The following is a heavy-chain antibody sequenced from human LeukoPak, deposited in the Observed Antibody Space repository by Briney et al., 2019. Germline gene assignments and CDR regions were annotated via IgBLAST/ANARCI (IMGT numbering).Heavy chain of an antibody. Sequence: PGGSLRLSCAASGFTFSSYSMNWVRQAPGKGPEWVSYISSSSTIYYADSVKGRFTISRDNAKNSLYLQMNSLRAEDTAVYYCARDDSYYDSWAPARDYWGQGTLVTVSS. J-gene: IGHJ4*02. CDR1: GFTFSSYS. CDR3: ARDDSYYDSWAPARDY. D-gene: IGHD3-22*01. CDR2: ISSSSTI. V-gene: IGHV3-48*01.